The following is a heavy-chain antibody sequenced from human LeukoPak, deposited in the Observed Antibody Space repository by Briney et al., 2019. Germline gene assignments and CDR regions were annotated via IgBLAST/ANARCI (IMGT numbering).Heavy chain of an antibody. CDR1: GFTFDDYG. J-gene: IGHJ4*02. CDR2: IKQDGSEK. V-gene: IGHV3-7*01. Sequence: PGGSLRLSCAASGFTFDDYGMSWVRQAPGKGLEWVANIKQDGSEKYYVDSVKGRFTISRDNAKNSLYLQMNSLRAEDTAVYYCARDIGDYDILTGSDYWGQGTLVTVSS. D-gene: IGHD3-9*01. CDR3: ARDIGDYDILTGSDY.